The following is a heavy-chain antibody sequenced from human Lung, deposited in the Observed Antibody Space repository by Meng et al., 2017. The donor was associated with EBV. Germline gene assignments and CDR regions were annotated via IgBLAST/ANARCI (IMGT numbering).Heavy chain of an antibody. CDR2: ISTNTGTP. J-gene: IGHJ5*02. CDR3: ARGGNFDP. V-gene: IGHV7-4-1*02. D-gene: IGHD2/OR15-2a*01. CDR1: GYTFSTYT. Sequence: QVELVKSGSTLMKPGASLNVSCKASGYTFSTYTINRVRQTHGRGLEWMGWISTNTGTPTYTHDFTGRFVFSLDTSVSTAYLQISSLTAEDTAVSYCARGGNFDPWGQGTLVTVSS.